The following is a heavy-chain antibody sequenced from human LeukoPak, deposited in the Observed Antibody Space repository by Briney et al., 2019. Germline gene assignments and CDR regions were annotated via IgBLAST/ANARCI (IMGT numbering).Heavy chain of an antibody. CDR1: GFTFSSYA. J-gene: IGHJ4*02. CDR3: ARDNAFSGGRPLFDY. Sequence: GGSLRLSCAASGFTFSSYAMSWVRQAPGKGLEWVSAISGSGGSTYYADSVKGRFTISRDNSKNTLYLQMNSLRAEDTAVYYCARDNAFSGGRPLFDYWGQGTLVTVSS. V-gene: IGHV3-23*01. D-gene: IGHD1-26*01. CDR2: ISGSGGST.